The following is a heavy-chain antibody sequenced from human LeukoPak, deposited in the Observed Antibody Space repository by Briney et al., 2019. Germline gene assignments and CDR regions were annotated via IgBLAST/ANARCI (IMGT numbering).Heavy chain of an antibody. CDR3: ARLGFGELTDY. V-gene: IGHV3-30*19. CDR2: ISYDGSNK. Sequence: GGSLRLSCAASGFTFSSYGMHWVRQAPGKGLEWVAVISYDGSNKYYADSVKGRFTISRDNSKNTLYLQMNSLRAEDTAVYYCARLGFGELTDYWGQGTLVTVSS. D-gene: IGHD3-10*01. CDR1: GFTFSSYG. J-gene: IGHJ4*02.